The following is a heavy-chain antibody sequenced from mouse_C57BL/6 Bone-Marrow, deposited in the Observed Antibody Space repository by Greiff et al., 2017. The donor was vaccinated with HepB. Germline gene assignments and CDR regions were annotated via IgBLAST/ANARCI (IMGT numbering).Heavy chain of an antibody. CDR3: AEQLRLRYAMDY. D-gene: IGHD3-2*02. J-gene: IGHJ4*01. CDR2: IDPEDGET. V-gene: IGHV14-2*01. Sequence: EVQGVESGAELVKPGASVKLSCTASGFNIKDYYMHWVKQRTEQGLEWIGRIDPEDGETKYAPKFQGKATITADTSSNTAYLQLSSLTSEDTAVYYCAEQLRLRYAMDYWGQGTSVTVSS. CDR1: GFNIKDYY.